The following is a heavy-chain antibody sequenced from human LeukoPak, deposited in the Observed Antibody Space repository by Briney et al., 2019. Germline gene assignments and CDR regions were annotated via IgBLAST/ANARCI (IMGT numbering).Heavy chain of an antibody. V-gene: IGHV3-23*01. CDR1: GFTISSYA. Sequence: PGGSLRLSCAASGFTISSYAMSWVRQAPGKGLEWVSSISGSGDSTYYADSVKGRLTISRDNSKNTLYLQMNSLRAEDTAVYYCAKERSLGVAAASNYWGQGTLVTVSS. J-gene: IGHJ4*02. CDR2: ISGSGDST. CDR3: AKERSLGVAAASNY. D-gene: IGHD6-13*01.